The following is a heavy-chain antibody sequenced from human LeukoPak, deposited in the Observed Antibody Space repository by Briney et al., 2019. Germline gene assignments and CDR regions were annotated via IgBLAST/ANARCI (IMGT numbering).Heavy chain of an antibody. CDR3: AKWAHPSTIAVAGNVDY. Sequence: GGSLRLSCAASGSIPFNSYSMSWVRQAPGKGLEWVSAITSSGETTYYADSVKGRFTISRDNSKNTLYLQMNSLRAEDTAVYYCAKWAHPSTIAVAGNVDYWGQGTLVTVSS. CDR1: GSIPFNSYS. J-gene: IGHJ4*02. V-gene: IGHV3-23*01. D-gene: IGHD6-19*01. CDR2: ITSSGETT.